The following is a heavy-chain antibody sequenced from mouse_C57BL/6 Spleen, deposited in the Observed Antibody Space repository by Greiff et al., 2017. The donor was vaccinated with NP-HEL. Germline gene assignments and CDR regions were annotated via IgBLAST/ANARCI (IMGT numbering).Heavy chain of an antibody. Sequence: EVQLVESGGGLVQPGGSMKLSCVASGFTFSNYWMNWVRQSPEKGLEWVAQIRLKSDNYATHYAESGKGRFTISRDDSKSSVYLQMNNLMAEDTGIYYCTGGYYYGSSPFDYWGQGTTLTVSS. CDR3: TGGYYYGSSPFDY. V-gene: IGHV6-3*01. D-gene: IGHD1-1*01. CDR2: IRLKSDNYAT. CDR1: GFTFSNYW. J-gene: IGHJ2*01.